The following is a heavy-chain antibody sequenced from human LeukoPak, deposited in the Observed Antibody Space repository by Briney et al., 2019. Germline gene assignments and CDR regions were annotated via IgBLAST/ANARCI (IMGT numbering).Heavy chain of an antibody. V-gene: IGHV3-9*01. J-gene: IGHJ5*02. CDR1: GFPFDDYG. Sequence: GGSLRLSCVASGFPFDDYGMFWVRQSPGKGLEWVSSISWNSGIIDYADSVKGRFTISRDNAKNSLYLQMNSLRVEDTAIYYCARDVMVRNWFDPWGQGTLVTVSS. CDR2: ISWNSGII. D-gene: IGHD3-10*01. CDR3: ARDVMVRNWFDP.